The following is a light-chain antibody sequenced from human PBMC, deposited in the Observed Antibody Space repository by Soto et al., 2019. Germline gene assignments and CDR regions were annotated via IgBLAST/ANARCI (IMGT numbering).Light chain of an antibody. CDR3: QQYNDWPRT. Sequence: ENEMSQSPSTLSVSPGERATLSCRASQTVSSKLAWYQQKPGQAPRLLIYGASTRATGIPARFSGSGSGTEFTLTISSLQSEDFAVYYCQQYNDWPRTFGQGTKVDIK. J-gene: IGKJ1*01. CDR1: QTVSSK. V-gene: IGKV3-15*01. CDR2: GAS.